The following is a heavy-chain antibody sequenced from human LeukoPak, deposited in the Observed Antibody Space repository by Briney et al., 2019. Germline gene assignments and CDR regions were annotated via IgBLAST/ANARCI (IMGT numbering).Heavy chain of an antibody. CDR1: GGTFSSYA. D-gene: IGHD5-12*01. CDR2: IIPIFGTA. J-gene: IGHJ6*03. Sequence: ASVKVSCKASGGTFSSYAISWVRQAPGQGLEWMGGIIPIFGTANYAQKFQGRVTITADESTSTAYMELSSLRSEDTAVYYCARDSGYDYYYYYMDVWGKGTTVTISS. V-gene: IGHV1-69*13. CDR3: ARDSGYDYYYYYMDV.